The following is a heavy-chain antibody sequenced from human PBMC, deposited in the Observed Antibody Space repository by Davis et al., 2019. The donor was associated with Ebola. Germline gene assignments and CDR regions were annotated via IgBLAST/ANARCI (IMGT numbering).Heavy chain of an antibody. J-gene: IGHJ4*02. CDR1: GYTFTGYY. D-gene: IGHD2-15*01. V-gene: IGHV1-2*02. CDR2: INPNSGGT. CDR3: AREGSRNHFDY. Sequence: ASVTVSCKASGYTFTGYYMHWVRQAPGQGLEWMGWINPNSGGTNYAQKFQGRVTMTRDTSISTAYMELRRLGSDDTAVYYCAREGSRNHFDYWGQGTLVTVSS.